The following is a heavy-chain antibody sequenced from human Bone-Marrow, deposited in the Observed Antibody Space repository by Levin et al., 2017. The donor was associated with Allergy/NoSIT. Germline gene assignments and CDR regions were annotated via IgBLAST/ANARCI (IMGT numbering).Heavy chain of an antibody. CDR1: GFSVSGSY. CDR2: ISPATSTV. Sequence: GGSLRLSCAASGFSVSGSYVTWVRQAPGKGLEWLSYISPATSTVVYADSMKGRFTISRDNAMNLLFLQISSLRDEDTAVYYCATYLRDYYYFGSWGQGTFVTVSS. CDR3: ATYLRDYYYFGS. D-gene: IGHD4-17*01. J-gene: IGHJ4*02. V-gene: IGHV3-48*02.